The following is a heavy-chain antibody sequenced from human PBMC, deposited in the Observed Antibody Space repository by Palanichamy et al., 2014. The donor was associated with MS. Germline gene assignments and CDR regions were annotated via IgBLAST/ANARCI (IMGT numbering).Heavy chain of an antibody. D-gene: IGHD1-26*01. Sequence: HVQLVESGGGVVRPGRSLRLSCAASGFTFSNFAMHWLRQAPGKGLEWVAVLSYDGSNKYYADSVKGRFTISRDNSKNTLYLQMNSLRTEDTAVYYCASGDEVGATNYFDYWGQGTLVTVSS. CDR3: ASGDEVGATNYFDY. V-gene: IGHV3-30*03. CDR2: LSYDGSNK. CDR1: GFTFSNFA. J-gene: IGHJ4*02.